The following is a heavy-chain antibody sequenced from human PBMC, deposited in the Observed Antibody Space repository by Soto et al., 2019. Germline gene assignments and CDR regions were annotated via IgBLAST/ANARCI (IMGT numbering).Heavy chain of an antibody. J-gene: IGHJ6*02. CDR2: IYPGDSNT. CDR1: GYSFTNYW. V-gene: IGHV5-51*01. CDR3: ARHFRHERSGWYNAMDV. Sequence: PGESLKISCKGSGYSFTNYWIGWVRQMPGKGLEWMGIIYPGDSNTRYSPSFEGQVTISADKSINTAYLQWSSLKASDTAMYYCARHFRHERSGWYNAMDVWGQGTTVTVSS. D-gene: IGHD6-19*01.